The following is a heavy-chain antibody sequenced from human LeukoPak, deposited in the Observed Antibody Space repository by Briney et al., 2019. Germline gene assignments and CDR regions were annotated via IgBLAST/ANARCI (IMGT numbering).Heavy chain of an antibody. CDR1: GFTFDDYG. D-gene: IGHD2-21*02. CDR3: AITVDCRATTDCYSYFHH. V-gene: IGHV3-21*01. Sequence: GGSLRLSCAASGFTFDDYGMSWVRQAPGKGLEWVSSISSSSSYIYYADSVKGRFTISRDNAKNSLYLQVNSLRAEDTAVYYCAITVDCRATTDCYSYFHHWGQGTLVTVSS. J-gene: IGHJ1*01. CDR2: ISSSSSYI.